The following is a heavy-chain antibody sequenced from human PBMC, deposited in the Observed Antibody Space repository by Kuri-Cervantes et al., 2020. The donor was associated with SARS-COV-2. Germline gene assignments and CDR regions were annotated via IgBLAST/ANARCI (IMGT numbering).Heavy chain of an antibody. CDR1: GYTLTELS. Sequence: ASVKVSCKVSGYTLTELSMHWVRQAPGQGLEWMGWISAYNGNTNYAQKLQGRVTMTTDTSTSTAYMELRSLRSDDTAVYYCARAVIDYYGSGSYYHYYGMDVWGQGTTVTVSS. J-gene: IGHJ6*02. CDR2: ISAYNGNT. D-gene: IGHD3-10*01. V-gene: IGHV1-18*01. CDR3: ARAVIDYYGSGSYYHYYGMDV.